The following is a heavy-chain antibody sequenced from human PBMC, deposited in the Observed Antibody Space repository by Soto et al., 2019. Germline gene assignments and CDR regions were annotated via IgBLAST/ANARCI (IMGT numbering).Heavy chain of an antibody. J-gene: IGHJ4*02. Sequence: GGSLRLSCAASGFNFSSYSMSWVRQAPGKGLEWVSGFRSSGDDGTTYYAASVKSRFTISRDNSKNTLFLQMNSLRGEDTATYYCSKKVNSGSGSQYFDYWGQGTLVTVSS. V-gene: IGHV3-23*01. CDR1: GFNFSSYS. CDR3: SKKVNSGSGSQYFDY. CDR2: FRSSGDDGTT. D-gene: IGHD3-10*01.